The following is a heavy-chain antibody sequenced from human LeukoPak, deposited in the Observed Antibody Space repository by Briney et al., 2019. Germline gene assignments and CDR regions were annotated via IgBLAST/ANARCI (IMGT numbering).Heavy chain of an antibody. Sequence: ASVTVSYTASGYTFTSYGISWVRQAPGQGLEWMGWISAYNGNTNYAQKLQGRVTMTTDTSTSTAYMELRSLRSDDTAVYYCARGPAGGKYFDYWGQGTLVTVSS. CDR3: ARGPAGGKYFDY. J-gene: IGHJ4*02. D-gene: IGHD6-19*01. CDR1: GYTFTSYG. CDR2: ISAYNGNT. V-gene: IGHV1-18*01.